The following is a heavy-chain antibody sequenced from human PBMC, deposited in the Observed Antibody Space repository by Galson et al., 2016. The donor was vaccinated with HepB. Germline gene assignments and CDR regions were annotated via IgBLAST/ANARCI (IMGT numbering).Heavy chain of an antibody. CDR1: GYTFINYG. D-gene: IGHD3-10*01. V-gene: IGHV1-18*01. J-gene: IGHJ6*02. Sequence: SVKVSCKASGYTFINYGISWVRQAPGQGLEWMGWISTNNDNTYYAQKFQGRVTMTTDTSASTAYMDLRSLRSADTAVYYCARYVSMLQGVRYYYGMDVWGQGTTVTVSS. CDR3: ARYVSMLQGVRYYYGMDV. CDR2: ISTNNDNT.